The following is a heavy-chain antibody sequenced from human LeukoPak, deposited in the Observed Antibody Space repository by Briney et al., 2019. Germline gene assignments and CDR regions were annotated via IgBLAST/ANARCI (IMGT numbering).Heavy chain of an antibody. Sequence: GGSLRLSCAASGFTFTSYWMSWVRQAPGKGLEWVANIKQDGSEKYYVDSVKGRFTISRDNAESSLYLQMNSLRAEDTAVYYCARDQGSYGFWSGYYYYRGQGTLVTVSS. CDR2: IKQDGSEK. CDR1: GFTFTSYW. CDR3: ARDQGSYGFWSGYYYY. V-gene: IGHV3-7*01. J-gene: IGHJ4*02. D-gene: IGHD3-3*01.